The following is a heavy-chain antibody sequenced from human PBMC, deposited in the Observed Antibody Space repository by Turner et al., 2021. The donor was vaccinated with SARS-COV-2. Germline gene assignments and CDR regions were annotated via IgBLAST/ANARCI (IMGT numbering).Heavy chain of an antibody. CDR2: IYYSGNT. CDR3: ARAYSGYDALDS. V-gene: IGHV4-59*01. D-gene: IGHD5-12*01. Sequence: QVQLQESGPGLVKPSETLSLTCTVSPGSIRNYYWTWVRQPQGKGLEWIGHIYYSGNTYSNPSLKSRLTMSIDTSKDLFSLKLTSVTAADTAVYYCARAYSGYDALDSWGQGILVTVSS. CDR1: PGSIRNYY. J-gene: IGHJ4*02.